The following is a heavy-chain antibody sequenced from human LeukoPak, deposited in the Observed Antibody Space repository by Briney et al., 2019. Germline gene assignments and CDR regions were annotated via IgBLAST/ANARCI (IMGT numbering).Heavy chain of an antibody. D-gene: IGHD3-9*01. CDR3: ASAQYYDILTGYPDDAFDI. CDR1: GGSISSSNW. Sequence: PSETLSLTCTVSGGSISSSNWWSWVRQPPGKGLEWIGEIYHSGSTNYNPSLKSRVTISVDKSKNQFSLKLSSVTAADTAVYYCASAQYYDILTGYPDDAFDIWGQGTMVTVSS. J-gene: IGHJ3*02. CDR2: IYHSGST. V-gene: IGHV4-4*02.